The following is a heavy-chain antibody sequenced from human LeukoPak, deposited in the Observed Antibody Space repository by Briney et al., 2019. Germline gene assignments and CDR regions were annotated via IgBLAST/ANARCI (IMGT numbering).Heavy chain of an antibody. CDR1: GFTFSSCS. D-gene: IGHD3-22*01. Sequence: GGSLRLSCAASGFTFSSCSMNWVRQAPGKGLEWVSSISSSSSYIYYADSVKGRFTISRDNAKNSLYLQMNSLRAEGTAVYYCANVHYYDSSFDYWGQGTLVTVSS. CDR3: ANVHYYDSSFDY. CDR2: ISSSSSYI. V-gene: IGHV3-21*01. J-gene: IGHJ4*02.